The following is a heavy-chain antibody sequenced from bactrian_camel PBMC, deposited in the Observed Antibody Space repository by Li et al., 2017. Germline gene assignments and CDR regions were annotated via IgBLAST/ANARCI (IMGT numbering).Heavy chain of an antibody. J-gene: IGHJ4*01. V-gene: IGHV3S66*01. CDR2: MITSTRST. D-gene: IGHD1*01. CDR1: RYTSSGIC. Sequence: VQLVESGGGSVQAGGSLRLSCAVSRYTSSGICMGWFRQAPGKEREGVARMITSTRSTWYADSMKGRFTISHDNAKNSVDLQMNSLKPDDTAVYYCAATGQMLSVAGCRTQGTQVTVS.